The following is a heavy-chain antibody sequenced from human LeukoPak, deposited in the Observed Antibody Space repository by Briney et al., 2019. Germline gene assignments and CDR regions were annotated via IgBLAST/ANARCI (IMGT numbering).Heavy chain of an antibody. D-gene: IGHD2/OR15-2a*01. CDR2: INYDGTST. CDR3: AREANTAFDY. V-gene: IGHV3-74*01. CDR1: GFTFGSYW. J-gene: IGHJ4*02. Sequence: GGPLRLSCVASGFTFGSYWMHWVRQAPGKGPVWVSRINYDGTSTNYADSVKGRFTVSRDNGKKPVSLQTNRLRPDDTAVYYCAREANTAFDYWGQGTLVTVSS.